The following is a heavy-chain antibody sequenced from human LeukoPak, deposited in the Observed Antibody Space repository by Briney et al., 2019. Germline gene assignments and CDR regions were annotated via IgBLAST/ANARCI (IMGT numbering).Heavy chain of an antibody. Sequence: PSETLSLTCTVSGGSISSYYWSWIRQPPGKGLEWIGYIYYSGSTNYNPSLKSRVTISVDTSKNQFSLKLSSVTAADTAVYYCARGLMVRGVIKPSHDGMDVWGQGTTVTVSS. CDR2: IYYSGST. J-gene: IGHJ6*02. CDR3: ARGLMVRGVIKPSHDGMDV. V-gene: IGHV4-59*01. D-gene: IGHD3-10*01. CDR1: GGSISSYY.